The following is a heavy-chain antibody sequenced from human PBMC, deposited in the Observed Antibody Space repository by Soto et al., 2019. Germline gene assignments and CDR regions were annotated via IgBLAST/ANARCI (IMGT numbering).Heavy chain of an antibody. CDR1: GFTFSSYS. Sequence: GGSLRLSCAASGFTFSSYSMNWVRQAPGKGLEWVSYISSATTTIYYADSVKGRFTISRDNAKNSLYLQMNSLRADDTAVYYCARGIAAAGPKLEYWGQGTLVTVYS. V-gene: IGHV3-48*01. J-gene: IGHJ4*02. D-gene: IGHD6-13*01. CDR3: ARGIAAAGPKLEY. CDR2: ISSATTTI.